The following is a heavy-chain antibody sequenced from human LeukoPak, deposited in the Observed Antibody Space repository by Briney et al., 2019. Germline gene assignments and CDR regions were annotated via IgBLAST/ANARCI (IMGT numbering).Heavy chain of an antibody. J-gene: IGHJ4*02. CDR2: IYTSGST. CDR3: ARVWYGDYFWGFDY. V-gene: IGHV4-59*10. D-gene: IGHD4-17*01. Sequence: SETLSLTCAVYGGSFSGYYWSWIRQPAGKGLEWIGRIYTSGSTNYNPSLKSRVTMSVDTSKNQFSLKLSSVTAADTAVYYCARVWYGDYFWGFDYWGQGTLVTVSS. CDR1: GGSFSGYY.